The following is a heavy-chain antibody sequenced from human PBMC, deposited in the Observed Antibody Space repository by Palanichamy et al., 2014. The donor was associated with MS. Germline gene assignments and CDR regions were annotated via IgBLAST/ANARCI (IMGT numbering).Heavy chain of an antibody. D-gene: IGHD3-16*01. CDR1: GFTFSDYY. V-gene: IGHV3-11*01. Sequence: QVQLVESGGGLVKPGGSLRLSCAASGFTFSDYYMSWIRLPPGKGLEWVSYISGIGTIYYADSVKGRFTISRDNAKNSLYLQMNSLRAEDTAVYYCAREGALRYFQHWGQGTLVTVSS. J-gene: IGHJ1*01. CDR2: ISGIGTI. CDR3: AREGALRYFQH.